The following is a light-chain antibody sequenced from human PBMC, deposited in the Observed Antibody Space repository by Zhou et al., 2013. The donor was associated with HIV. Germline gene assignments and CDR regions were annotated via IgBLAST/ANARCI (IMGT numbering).Light chain of an antibody. J-gene: IGKJ1*01. V-gene: IGKV2-28*01. Sequence: DIVMTQSPLSLPVTPGEPASISCRSSQSLLYSDGYNYLDWYLQKPGQSPQLLIYLGSNRASGVPDRFSGSGSGTDFTLKISSVEAEDVGVYYCMQATKFPRTFGQGTKVEIK. CDR1: QSLLYSDGYNY. CDR2: LGS. CDR3: MQATKFPRT.